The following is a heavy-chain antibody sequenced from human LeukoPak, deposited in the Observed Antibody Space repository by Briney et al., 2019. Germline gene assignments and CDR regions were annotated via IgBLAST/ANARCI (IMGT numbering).Heavy chain of an antibody. D-gene: IGHD5-24*01. Sequence: SVKVSCKASGGTFSSYTISWVRQAPGQGFEWMGRIIPILGIANYAQKFQGRVTITADESTSTAYMELSSLRSEDTAVYYCARDSLGRDGYNYDYWGQGTLVTVSS. J-gene: IGHJ4*02. CDR1: GGTFSSYT. CDR2: IIPILGIA. CDR3: ARDSLGRDGYNYDY. V-gene: IGHV1-69*04.